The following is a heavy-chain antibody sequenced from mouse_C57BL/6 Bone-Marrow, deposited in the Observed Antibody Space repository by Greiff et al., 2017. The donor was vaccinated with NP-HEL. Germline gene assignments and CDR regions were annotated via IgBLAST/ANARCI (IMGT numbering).Heavy chain of an antibody. V-gene: IGHV1-75*01. J-gene: IGHJ2*01. D-gene: IGHD1-1*01. CDR2: IFPGSGST. CDR1: GYTFTDYY. Sequence: QVQLQQSGPELVKPGASVKISCKASGYTFTDYYINWVKQRPGQGLEWIGWIFPGSGSTYYNEKFKGKATLTVDKSSSTAYMLLSSLTSEDSAVYFCARWNYYGSSPHFDYWGQGTTLTVSS. CDR3: ARWNYYGSSPHFDY.